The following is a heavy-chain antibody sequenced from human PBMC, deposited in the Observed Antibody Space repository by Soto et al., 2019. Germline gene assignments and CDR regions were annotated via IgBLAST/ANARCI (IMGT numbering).Heavy chain of an antibody. CDR1: GGSISGGGYY. Sequence: PSETLSLTCTVSGGSISGGGYYWSWIRQHPGKGLEWIGYIYYSGSTYYNPSLKSRVTISVDTSKNQFSLKLSSVTAADTAVYYCARDPTYYYDSSGPTARAGMDVWGQGTTVTVSS. V-gene: IGHV4-31*03. D-gene: IGHD3-22*01. CDR2: IYYSGST. J-gene: IGHJ6*02. CDR3: ARDPTYYYDSSGPTARAGMDV.